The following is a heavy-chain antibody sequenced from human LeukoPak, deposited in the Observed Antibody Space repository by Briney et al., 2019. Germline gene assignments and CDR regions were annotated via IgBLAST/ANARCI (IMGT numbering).Heavy chain of an antibody. CDR3: ARGGGRWLQFWGSSYFDY. D-gene: IGHD5-24*01. V-gene: IGHV4-4*07. Sequence: PSETLSLTCTVPGGSISSYYWSWIRQPAGKGLEWIGRIYTSGSTNYNPSLKSRVTMSVDTSKNQFSMKLSSVTAADTAVYYCARGGGRWLQFWGSSYFDYWGQGTLVTVSS. CDR1: GGSISSYY. CDR2: IYTSGST. J-gene: IGHJ4*02.